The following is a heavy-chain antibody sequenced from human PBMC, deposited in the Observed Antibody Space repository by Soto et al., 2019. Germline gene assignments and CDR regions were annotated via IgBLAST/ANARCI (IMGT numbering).Heavy chain of an antibody. V-gene: IGHV1-69*01. CDR3: ARLGHPGH. J-gene: IGHJ4*02. CDR1: GGSLRNSV. CDR2: VIPILGTA. D-gene: IGHD3-10*01. Sequence: QVQLVQSGAEVKKPGSSVKVSCTASGGSLRNSVISWVRQAPAQRLEWMGGVIPILGTANYAQKFRGRVTMTADEATCTAYMDLSSLSPDDTAVYYCARLGHPGHWGPGTLVIVSS.